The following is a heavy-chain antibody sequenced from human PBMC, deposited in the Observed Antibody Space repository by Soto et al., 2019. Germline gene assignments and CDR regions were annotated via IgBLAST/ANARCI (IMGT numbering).Heavy chain of an antibody. V-gene: IGHV1-8*01. J-gene: IGHJ6*03. CDR2: MNPNSGNT. D-gene: IGHD3-3*01. CDR3: ARGGSYYDFWSGYYTGDYYYYMDV. Sequence: QVQLVQSGAEVKKPGASVKVSCKASGYTFTSYDINWVRQATGQGLEWMGWMNPNSGNTGYAQKFQGRVTMTRNTSISTAYMELSSLRSEDTAVYYCARGGSYYDFWSGYYTGDYYYYMDVWGKGTTVTVSS. CDR1: GYTFTSYD.